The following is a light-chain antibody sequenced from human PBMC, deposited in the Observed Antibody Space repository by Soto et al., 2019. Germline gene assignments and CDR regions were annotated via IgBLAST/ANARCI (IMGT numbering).Light chain of an antibody. Sequence: EIVLTQSPGTLSLSPGERATLSCRASQSVSSSYLAWYQQKPGQAPRLLIYGASSRATGIPDRFSGSGSGTDFTLTISRLEPEDFAVYYCQQYGSVWPSTFGQGTKVDTK. CDR3: QQYGSVWPST. CDR2: GAS. CDR1: QSVSSSY. J-gene: IGKJ1*01. V-gene: IGKV3-20*01.